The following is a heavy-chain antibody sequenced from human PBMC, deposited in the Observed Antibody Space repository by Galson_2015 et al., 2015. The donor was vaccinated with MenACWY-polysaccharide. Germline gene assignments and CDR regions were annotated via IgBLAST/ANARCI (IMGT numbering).Heavy chain of an antibody. V-gene: IGHV3-21*01. CDR3: GRVSGHFYYYDSGDLKQGPSDM. Sequence: LRLSGAGCGFCLSSYTLNWARQAPWKGLEGVSSISYSSSSMYYAASVKGRFSISRDNAGNSLYLLMNNLRAEDTAVYYCGRVSGHFYYYDSGDLKQGPSDMWGRGTMVTVSS. CDR1: GFCLSSYT. CDR2: ISYSSSSM. J-gene: IGHJ3*02. D-gene: IGHD3-16*01.